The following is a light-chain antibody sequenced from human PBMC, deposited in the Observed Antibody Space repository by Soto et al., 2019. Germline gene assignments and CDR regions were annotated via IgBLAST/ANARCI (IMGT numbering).Light chain of an antibody. CDR3: SSYTTSSTLV. Sequence: QSALTQPASVSGSPGQSTTISCTGTSSDVGAYNYVSWYQQRPGKAPQLMIYEVNNRPSGVSHRFSGSKSGNTASLTISGLQAEEESDYYCSSYTTSSTLVFGTGTKVTVL. J-gene: IGLJ1*01. CDR2: EVN. CDR1: SSDVGAYNY. V-gene: IGLV2-14*01.